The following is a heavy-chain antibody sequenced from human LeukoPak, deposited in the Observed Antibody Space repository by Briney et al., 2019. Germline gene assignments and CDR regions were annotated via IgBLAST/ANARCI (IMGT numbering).Heavy chain of an antibody. V-gene: IGHV4-59*01. Sequence: PSETLSLTCTVSGGSISSYYWSWIRQPPGKGLEWIGYIYYSGSTNYNPSLKSRVTISVDTSKNQFSLKLSSVTAADTAVYYCARGNNYYDSSYWGQGTLVTVSS. CDR2: IYYSGST. J-gene: IGHJ4*02. CDR3: ARGNNYYDSSY. D-gene: IGHD3-22*01. CDR1: GGSISSYY.